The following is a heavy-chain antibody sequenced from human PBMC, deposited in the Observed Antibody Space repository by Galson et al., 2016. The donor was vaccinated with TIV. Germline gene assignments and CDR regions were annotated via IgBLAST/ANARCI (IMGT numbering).Heavy chain of an antibody. D-gene: IGHD3/OR15-3a*01. V-gene: IGHV3-74*01. Sequence: SLRLSCAASGFTFSKYWMHWVRQAPEKGLVWISRTNVDGSSTSYADSVKGRVTISRDNARNTLYLLMNSLRVEDTAVYYCVRGGLEPFDSWGHGTLVTVSS. CDR2: TNVDGSST. CDR3: VRGGLEPFDS. CDR1: GFTFSKYW. J-gene: IGHJ4*01.